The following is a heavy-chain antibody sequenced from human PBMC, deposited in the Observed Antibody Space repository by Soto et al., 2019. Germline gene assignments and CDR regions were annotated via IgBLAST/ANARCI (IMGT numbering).Heavy chain of an antibody. J-gene: IGHJ6*02. D-gene: IGHD2-15*01. Sequence: GGSLRLSCEVSGFTFSTHGMRWVRQAPGKCLEWVAGTSYDGTNKYYARSVQGRFTISRENSMKTLYLQMNSLRTEDTAVYDCAKDLSGARWYYDALDVWGQGTTVTVSS. V-gene: IGHV3-30*18. CDR2: TSYDGTNK. CDR1: GFTFSTHG. CDR3: AKDLSGARWYYDALDV.